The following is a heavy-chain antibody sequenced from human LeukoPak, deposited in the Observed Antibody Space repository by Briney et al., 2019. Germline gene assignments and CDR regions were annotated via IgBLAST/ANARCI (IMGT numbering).Heavy chain of an antibody. CDR3: ARHRPLQRSSSTDAFDI. CDR1: GGSISSYY. CDR2: IYYSGST. D-gene: IGHD6-19*01. J-gene: IGHJ3*02. Sequence: PSETLSLTCSVSGGSISSYYWSWIRQPPGKGLEWIGYIYYSGSTNYNPSLKSRVTISVDTSKNQFSLKLSSVTAADTAVYYCARHRPLQRSSSTDAFDIWGQGTMVTVSS. V-gene: IGHV4-59*08.